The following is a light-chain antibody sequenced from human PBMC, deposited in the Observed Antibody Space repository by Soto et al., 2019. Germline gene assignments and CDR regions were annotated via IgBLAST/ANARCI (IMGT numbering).Light chain of an antibody. J-gene: IGKJ1*01. CDR3: QQYYSTPQT. CDR2: WAS. Sequence: DIVMTQSPDSLAVSLGERATINCKSSQSVLYSSNNENYLAWYQQKPGQPPKLLISWASTREFGVPDRFSGSGSGTDFTLTISTLQADDVAVYYCQQYYSTPQTFGQGTKVEIK. V-gene: IGKV4-1*01. CDR1: QSVLYSSNNENY.